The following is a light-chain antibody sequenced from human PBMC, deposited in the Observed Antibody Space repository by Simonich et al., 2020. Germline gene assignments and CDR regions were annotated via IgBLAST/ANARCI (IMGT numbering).Light chain of an antibody. CDR3: QSYDSSNWV. J-gene: IGLJ3*02. CDR1: MGSIASNY. CDR2: EDN. Sequence: NFMLTQPPSVSESPGKTVTISCPRSMGSIASNYVQWYQQRPGSSPTTVIYEDNQRPSGVPERFSGSIDSSSNAASLTISGLKTEDEADYYCQSYDSSNWVFGGGTKLTVL. V-gene: IGLV6-57*01.